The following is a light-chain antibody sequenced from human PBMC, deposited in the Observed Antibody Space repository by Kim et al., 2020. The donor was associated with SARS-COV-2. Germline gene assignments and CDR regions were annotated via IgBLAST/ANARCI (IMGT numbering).Light chain of an antibody. Sequence: DIQLTQSPSSLSASVGDRVTITCQASQDIRDYLNWYQQKPGKAPKLLIYGASNLEPGGPSRFSGSGSGTDFTFTISNLQPEDIAIYHCQQNDNLPYTFGQGTKLEI. CDR1: QDIRDY. J-gene: IGKJ2*01. CDR3: QQNDNLPYT. V-gene: IGKV1-33*01. CDR2: GAS.